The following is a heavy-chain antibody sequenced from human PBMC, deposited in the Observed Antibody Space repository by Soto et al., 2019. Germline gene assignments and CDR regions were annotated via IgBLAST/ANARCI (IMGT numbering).Heavy chain of an antibody. CDR1: GCTFSDYY. CDR2: ISGSGSAI. V-gene: IGHV3-11*01. CDR3: ARGHYGLDV. Sequence: GVSLRLSWAASGCTFSDYYMSWIRQPPGKGLEWVSYISGSGSAIYYADSVKGRFTISRDNAKNSLYLQMNSLRADDTAVYYCARGHYGLDVWGQGTLVTVSS. J-gene: IGHJ6*02.